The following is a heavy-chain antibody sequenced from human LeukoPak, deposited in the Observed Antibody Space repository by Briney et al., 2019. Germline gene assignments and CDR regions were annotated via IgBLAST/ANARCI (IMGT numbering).Heavy chain of an antibody. CDR3: ARDIDHYYGSGSVFDY. D-gene: IGHD3-10*01. V-gene: IGHV3-21*01. CDR2: ISSSSSYV. CDR1: GFTFSPYT. J-gene: IGHJ4*02. Sequence: KTGGSLRLSCAASGFTFSPYTMTWVRQAPGKGLEWVSSISSSSSYVYYADSLKGRFTISRDNAKNSLYLQMNSLRAEDTAVYYCARDIDHYYGSGSVFDYWGQGTLVTVSS.